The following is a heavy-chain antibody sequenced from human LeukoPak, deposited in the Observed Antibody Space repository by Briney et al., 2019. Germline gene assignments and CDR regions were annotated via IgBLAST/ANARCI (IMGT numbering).Heavy chain of an antibody. CDR2: IRSKAYGGTT. D-gene: IGHD6-6*01. Sequence: GRSLRLSCTASGFTLGDYAMSWVRPAPGKGLEGVGFIRSKAYGGTTQYAASVKGRFTISRDDSKSIAYLQMNSLKAEDTAVYYCTRDLGYSSSSFGMDVWGQGTTVTVSS. J-gene: IGHJ6*02. CDR3: TRDLGYSSSSFGMDV. V-gene: IGHV3-49*04. CDR1: GFTLGDYA.